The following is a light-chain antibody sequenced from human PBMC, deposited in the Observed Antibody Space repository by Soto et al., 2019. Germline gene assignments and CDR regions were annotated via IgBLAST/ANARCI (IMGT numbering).Light chain of an antibody. J-gene: IGLJ1*01. V-gene: IGLV2-23*01. CDR1: SSDVANDKF. Sequence: QSALTQPASVSGSPGQSINVSCTGASSDVANDKFVSWYQQHPGKAPKLMIYEGTKRPSGVSHRFSASKSGDTASLTISGLQAEDEADYYCCSYAHSDTHNYDFGTGTKVTAL. CDR3: CSYAHSDTHNYD. CDR2: EGT.